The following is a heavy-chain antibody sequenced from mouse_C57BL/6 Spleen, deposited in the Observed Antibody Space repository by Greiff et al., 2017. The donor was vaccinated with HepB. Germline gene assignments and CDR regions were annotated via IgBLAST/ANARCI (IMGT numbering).Heavy chain of an antibody. D-gene: IGHD1-1*01. CDR3: ARVDYFLYAMDY. J-gene: IGHJ4*01. CDR1: GYTFTSYW. CDR2: IHPNSGST. V-gene: IGHV1-64*01. Sequence: VQLQQPGAELVKPGASVKLSCKASGYTFTSYWMHWVKQRPGQGLEWIGMIHPNSGSTNYNEKFKSKATLTVDKSSSTAYMQLSSLTSEDSAVYYCARVDYFLYAMDYWGQGTSVTVSS.